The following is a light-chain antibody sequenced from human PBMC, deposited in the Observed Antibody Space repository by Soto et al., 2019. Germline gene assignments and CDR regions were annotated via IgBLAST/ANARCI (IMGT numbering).Light chain of an antibody. CDR1: SSNIGGNS. CDR2: DDN. V-gene: IGLV1-51*01. J-gene: IGLJ1*01. CDR3: RSWDSSLTAYV. Sequence: QSVMTQPPSVSAAPGQQVTISCSGRSSNIGGNSVSWYQQLPGTAPKLLIYDDNKRPSGIPDHFSVSKSGTSATLGITGFQTGDEADYYCRSWDSSLTAYVFGTGTKLTVL.